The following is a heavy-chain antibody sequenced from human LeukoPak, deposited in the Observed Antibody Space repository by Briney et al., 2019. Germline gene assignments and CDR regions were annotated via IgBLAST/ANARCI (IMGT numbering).Heavy chain of an antibody. D-gene: IGHD3-3*01. CDR3: ARAVADFWSGQNWFDP. J-gene: IGHJ5*02. V-gene: IGHV1-18*01. CDR2: ISAYNGNT. Sequence: GASVKVSCKASGYTFSNYGISWVRQAPGQGLEWMGWISAYNGNTNYAQKLQGRVTMTTDTSTSTAYMELRSLRSDDTAVYYCARAVADFWSGQNWFDPWGQGTLVTVSS. CDR1: GYTFSNYG.